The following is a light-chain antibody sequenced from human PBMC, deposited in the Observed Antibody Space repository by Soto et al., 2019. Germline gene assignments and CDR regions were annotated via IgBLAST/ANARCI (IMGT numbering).Light chain of an antibody. CDR2: AAS. CDR3: QQLNSYPFLT. CDR1: QGISSY. V-gene: IGKV1-9*01. Sequence: DIQLTQSPSFLSASVGDRVTITCRASQGISSYLAWYQQKPGKAPKLLIYAASTLQSGVPSRFSGSGSGKEFTLTICSLQPEDFATYYCQQLNSYPFLTFGGGTKVEIK. J-gene: IGKJ4*01.